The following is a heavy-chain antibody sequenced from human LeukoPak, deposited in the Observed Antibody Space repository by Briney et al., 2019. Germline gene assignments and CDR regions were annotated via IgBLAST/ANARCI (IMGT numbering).Heavy chain of an antibody. Sequence: PSETLSLTCTVSGGSISSGGYYWSWIRQHPGKGPEWIGYIYYSGSTNYNPSLKSRVTISVDTSKNQFSLKLSSVTAADTAVYYCARGYDSSGYYYRGYFQHWGQGTLVTVSS. CDR3: ARGYDSSGYYYRGYFQH. J-gene: IGHJ1*01. V-gene: IGHV4-61*08. CDR1: GGSISSGGYY. CDR2: IYYSGST. D-gene: IGHD3-22*01.